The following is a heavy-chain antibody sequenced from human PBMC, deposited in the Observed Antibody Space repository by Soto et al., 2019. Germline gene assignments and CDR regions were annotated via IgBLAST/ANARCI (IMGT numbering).Heavy chain of an antibody. CDR2: IYYSGST. CDR3: GAGSPCDQHFNY. J-gene: IGHJ4*02. CDR1: GGSITSGDYY. D-gene: IGHD2-21*01. Sequence: SETLSLTCTVSGGSITSGDYYWSWIRQPPGKGLEWIGYIYYSGSTYYNPSLKSRITMSADTSKNQLSLNLSSVTAADTAMYYCGAGSPCDQHFNYWGQGTLVTVSS. V-gene: IGHV4-30-4*01.